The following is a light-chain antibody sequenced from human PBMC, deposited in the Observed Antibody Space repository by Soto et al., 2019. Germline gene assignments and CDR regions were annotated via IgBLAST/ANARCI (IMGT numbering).Light chain of an antibody. CDR1: QSVSSSY. Sequence: EIVLTQSPGTLSLSPGERATLSCRASQSVSSSYLAWYQQKPGQPPRLLIYGASSRATGIPDRFSGSGSGTDFTLTISRLEAEDFAVYYCQQYDNLSGTSGQGTKVEIK. J-gene: IGKJ1*01. CDR2: GAS. CDR3: QQYDNLSGT. V-gene: IGKV3-20*01.